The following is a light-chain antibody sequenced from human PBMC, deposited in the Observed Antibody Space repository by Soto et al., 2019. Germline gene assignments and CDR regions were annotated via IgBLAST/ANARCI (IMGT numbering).Light chain of an antibody. CDR2: GNR. Sequence: QSVLTQPPSVSGAPGQRVTLSCTGNTSNLGAGYDVHWYQQLPGAAPKLVIFGNRNRPSGVPERFSGSKSGTSASLAITGLQAEDEADYYCSSYTSSSTLLYVFGTGTKVTVL. V-gene: IGLV1-40*01. CDR1: TSNLGAGYD. CDR3: SSYTSSSTLLYV. J-gene: IGLJ1*01.